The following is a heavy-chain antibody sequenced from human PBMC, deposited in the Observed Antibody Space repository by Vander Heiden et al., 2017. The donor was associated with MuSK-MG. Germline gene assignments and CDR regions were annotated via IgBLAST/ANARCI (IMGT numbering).Heavy chain of an antibody. CDR1: VFRFTSYW. CDR3: AGHSRLATVPWY. D-gene: IGHD4-4*01. J-gene: IGHJ4*02. Sequence: VQPVQSGAELPTPGESLTISCMGPVFRFTSYWIGWVRQMPGKGLGGMGIIYPGDSDTRYSPSFQSQVTNSADKCISTAYLQWSSLKASDADMYYCAGHSRLATVPWYGGKGTLVTVSS. V-gene: IGHV5-51*01. CDR2: IYPGDSDT.